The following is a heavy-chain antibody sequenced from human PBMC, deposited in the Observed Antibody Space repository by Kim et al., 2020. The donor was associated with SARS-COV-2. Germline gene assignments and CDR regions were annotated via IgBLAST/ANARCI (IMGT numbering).Heavy chain of an antibody. CDR2: IRSKANSYAT. J-gene: IGHJ3*02. CDR1: GFIFSDSA. Sequence: GGSLRLSCAASGFIFSDSAMYWVRQASGKGLGWVGRIRSKANSYATAYDVSVKGRFIISRDDSKNTAYLQMNSLKTEDTAIYYCTRVPPYSNSWWDSFD. V-gene: IGHV3-73*01. CDR3: TRVPPYSNSWWDSFD. D-gene: IGHD6-13*01.